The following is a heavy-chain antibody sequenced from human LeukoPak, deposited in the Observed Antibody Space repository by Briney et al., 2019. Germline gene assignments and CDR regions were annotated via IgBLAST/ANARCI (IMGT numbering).Heavy chain of an antibody. D-gene: IGHD1-7*01. CDR1: GFTFSTYS. CDR2: IGSSSSSV. J-gene: IGHJ4*02. V-gene: IGHV3-21*04. Sequence: GGSLRLSCAASGFTFSTYSMNWVRQAPGKGLEWVSSIGSSSSSVYYANSLKGRFTISRDNARNSLWLQMNSLRAEDTAVYYCAKDGNWNYDYWGQGTLVTVSS. CDR3: AKDGNWNYDY.